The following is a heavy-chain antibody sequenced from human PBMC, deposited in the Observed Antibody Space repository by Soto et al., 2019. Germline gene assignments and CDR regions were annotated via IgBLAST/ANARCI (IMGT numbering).Heavy chain of an antibody. CDR2: ISGSGGST. Sequence: VGSLRLSCAASGFTFSSYAMSWVRQAPGKGLEWVSAISGSGGSTYYADSVKGRFTISRDNSKNTLYLQMNSLRAEDTAVYYCAKAMTTVPLYYYYGMDVWGQGTTVTV. V-gene: IGHV3-23*01. CDR1: GFTFSSYA. CDR3: AKAMTTVPLYYYYGMDV. D-gene: IGHD4-4*01. J-gene: IGHJ6*02.